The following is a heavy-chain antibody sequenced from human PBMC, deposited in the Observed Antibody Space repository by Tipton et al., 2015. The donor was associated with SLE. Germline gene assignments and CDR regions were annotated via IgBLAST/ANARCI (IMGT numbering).Heavy chain of an antibody. CDR2: IRSKAYGGTT. V-gene: IGHV3-49*04. D-gene: IGHD3-3*02. CDR3: TREGISFSFQR. CDR1: GFTFGDYA. J-gene: IGHJ1*01. Sequence: SLRLSCTASGFTFGDYAMSWVRQAPGKGLEWVGFIRSKAYGGTTEYAASVKGRFTISRDDSKSIAYLQMNSLKTEDTAVYYCTREGISFSFQRWGQGTLVTVSS.